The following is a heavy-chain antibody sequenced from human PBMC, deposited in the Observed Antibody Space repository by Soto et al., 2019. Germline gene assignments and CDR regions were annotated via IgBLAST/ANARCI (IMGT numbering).Heavy chain of an antibody. CDR2: TYYRSKWYN. CDR3: ARDWGITMVRGVYHFDY. D-gene: IGHD3-10*01. CDR1: GDSVSSNSAA. V-gene: IGHV6-1*01. Sequence: SQTLSLTCAISGDSVSSNSAAWNWIRQSPSRGLEWLGRTYYRSKWYNDYAVSVKSRITINPDTSKNQFSLQLNSVTPEDTAVYYCARDWGITMVRGVYHFDYWGQGTLVTVSS. J-gene: IGHJ4*02.